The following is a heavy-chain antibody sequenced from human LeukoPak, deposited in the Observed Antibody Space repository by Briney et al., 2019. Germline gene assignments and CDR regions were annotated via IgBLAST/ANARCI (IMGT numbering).Heavy chain of an antibody. J-gene: IGHJ5*02. D-gene: IGHD2-2*01. CDR1: GGSISSSSYY. CDR3: AGGGYCNSTSCYVVSSWFDP. V-gene: IGHV4-39*01. CDR2: IYYSGST. Sequence: SETLSLTCTVSGGSISSSSYYWGWIRQPPGKGLEWIGSIYYSGSTYYNPSLKSRVTISVDTSKNQFSLKLSSVTAADTAVYYCAGGGYCNSTSCYVVSSWFDPWGQGTLVTVSS.